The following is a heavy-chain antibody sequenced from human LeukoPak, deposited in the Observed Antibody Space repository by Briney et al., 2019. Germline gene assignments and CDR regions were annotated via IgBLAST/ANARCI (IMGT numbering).Heavy chain of an antibody. CDR1: GYTFTSYG. CDR2: ISAYNGNT. V-gene: IGHV1-18*01. Sequence: GASVKVSCKASGYTFTSYGISWVRQAPGQGLEWMGWISAYNGNTNYAQKLQGRVTMTTDTSTSTAYMELRSLRSDDTAVYYCAREQYSSSWYSHYYYGMDVWGQGTTVTVSS. CDR3: AREQYSSSWYSHYYYGMDV. D-gene: IGHD6-13*01. J-gene: IGHJ6*02.